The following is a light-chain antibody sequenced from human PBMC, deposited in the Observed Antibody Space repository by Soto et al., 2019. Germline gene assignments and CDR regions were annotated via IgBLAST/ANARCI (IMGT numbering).Light chain of an antibody. CDR1: QSVSTTY. J-gene: IGKJ2*01. CDR3: QQYGSLPYT. V-gene: IGKV3-20*01. Sequence: EIVLTQSPGTLSLSPGERPTLSCRASQSVSTTYLAWYQQKPGQAPRLLIYGASSRATGIADRFSGSGSGTDFTLTISRLEPEDVAVYYCQQYGSLPYTFGQGTKLEIK. CDR2: GAS.